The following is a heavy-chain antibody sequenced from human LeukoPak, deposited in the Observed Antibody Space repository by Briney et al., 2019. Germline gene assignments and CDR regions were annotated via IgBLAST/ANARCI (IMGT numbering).Heavy chain of an antibody. J-gene: IGHJ4*02. Sequence: SAKVSCKAPGGTSSSYTISWVRQAPGQGLEWMGRIIPILGIANYAQKFQGRVTITADKSTSTAYMELSSLRSEYTAVYYCARLPDDYWGQGTLVTVSS. CDR3: ARLPDDY. CDR2: IIPILGIA. V-gene: IGHV1-69*02. CDR1: GGTSSSYT.